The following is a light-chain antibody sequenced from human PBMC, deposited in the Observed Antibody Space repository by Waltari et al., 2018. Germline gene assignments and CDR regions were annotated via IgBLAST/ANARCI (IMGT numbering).Light chain of an antibody. CDR1: SSDIGSYNY. CDR3: SASTSSFSLVL. Sequence: QSALTQPASVSGSPGQSITISCTGSSSDIGSYNYVSWYQQHPGQAPKLMIYDVTNRPAGVSNGFAGSKSGTAASLTISGLQTEDEADYYCSASTSSFSLVLFGGGTKLTVL. V-gene: IGLV2-14*03. CDR2: DVT. J-gene: IGLJ2*01.